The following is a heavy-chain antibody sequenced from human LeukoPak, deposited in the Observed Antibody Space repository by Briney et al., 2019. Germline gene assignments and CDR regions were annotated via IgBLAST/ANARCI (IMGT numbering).Heavy chain of an antibody. CDR1: GGTFSSYA. CDR2: IIPIVGIA. V-gene: IGHV1-69*04. J-gene: IGHJ6*02. D-gene: IGHD1-26*01. Sequence: GSSVKVSCKASGGTFSSYAISWVRQAPGQGLEWMGRIIPIVGIANSAQKFQGRVTISADKSTTTVYMEVSSLRSDDTAVHYCARDQKVGVTPYFGMDVWGQGTAVTVSS. CDR3: ARDQKVGVTPYFGMDV.